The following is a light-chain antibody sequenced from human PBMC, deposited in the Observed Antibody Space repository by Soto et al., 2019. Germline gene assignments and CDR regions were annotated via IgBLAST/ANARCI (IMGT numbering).Light chain of an antibody. CDR2: GAS. J-gene: IGKJ4*01. V-gene: IGKV3-15*01. Sequence: EIVMTQSPATLSVSPGERATLSCRASQSVSSNLAWYQQKRGQAPRLLIYGASTRATGLPDRISGSGSGTEFTLTISSLQSEDFALYHCQQYNDWPLTFGGGTKVEIK. CDR1: QSVSSN. CDR3: QQYNDWPLT.